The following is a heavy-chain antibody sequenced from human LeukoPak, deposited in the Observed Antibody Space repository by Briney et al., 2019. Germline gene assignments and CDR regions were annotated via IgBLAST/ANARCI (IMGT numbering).Heavy chain of an antibody. CDR2: INPNSGGT. CDR3: ARGGSRVVTYGNFDY. CDR1: GYTFTGYY. D-gene: IGHD2-21*02. Sequence: ASVKVSCKASGYTFTGYYMRWVRQAPGQGLEWMGWINPNSGGTNYAQKFQGWVTMTRDTSISTAYMELSRLRSDDTAVYYCARGGSRVVTYGNFDYWGQGTLVTVSS. V-gene: IGHV1-2*04. J-gene: IGHJ4*02.